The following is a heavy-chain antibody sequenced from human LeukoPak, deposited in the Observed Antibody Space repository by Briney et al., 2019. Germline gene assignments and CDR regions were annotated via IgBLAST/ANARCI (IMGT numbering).Heavy chain of an antibody. CDR2: IYTSGST. V-gene: IGHV4-61*02. CDR1: GGSISSGSYY. D-gene: IGHD2-21*01. Sequence: SQTLSLTCTVSGGSISSGSYYWSWIRQPAGKGLEWIGRIYTSGSTNYNPSLKSRVTISVDTSKNQFSLKLSSVTAADTAVYYCARFVWPHTANWFDPWGQGTLVTVSS. J-gene: IGHJ5*02. CDR3: ARFVWPHTANWFDP.